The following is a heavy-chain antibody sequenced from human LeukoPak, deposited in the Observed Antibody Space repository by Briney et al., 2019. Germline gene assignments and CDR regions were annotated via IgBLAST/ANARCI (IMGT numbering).Heavy chain of an antibody. Sequence: GASVKVSCKASGYTFTGYYMHWVRQAPGQGLEWMGRINPNSGGTNYAQKFQGRVTMTRDTSISTAYMELSRLRSDDTAVHYCARAIHRDYYGSGSYSHWGQGTLVTVSS. D-gene: IGHD3-10*01. CDR1: GYTFTGYY. J-gene: IGHJ4*02. CDR3: ARAIHRDYYGSGSYSH. V-gene: IGHV1-2*06. CDR2: INPNSGGT.